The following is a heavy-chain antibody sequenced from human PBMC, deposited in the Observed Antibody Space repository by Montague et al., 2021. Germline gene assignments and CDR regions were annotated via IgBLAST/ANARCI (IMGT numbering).Heavy chain of an antibody. CDR1: DGSITNNNYC. CDR3: ARRVGGGHWYFGL. J-gene: IGHJ2*01. V-gene: IGHV4-39*01. CDR2: VFYSGSS. Sequence: SETLSLTCSVSDGSITNNNYCWGWVRRPPGKGLEWIGSVFYSGSSYYNPSLRSRVSIFVDVSKNQVSLRLTSVTAAETSVYYCARRVGGGHWYFGLWGRGALVTVSS. D-gene: IGHD3-16*01.